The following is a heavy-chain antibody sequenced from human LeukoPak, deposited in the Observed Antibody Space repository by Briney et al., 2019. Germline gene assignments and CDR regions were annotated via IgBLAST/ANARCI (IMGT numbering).Heavy chain of an antibody. CDR2: INHSGST. J-gene: IGHJ4*02. CDR3: ARKNRGYSGYGFGY. Sequence: SETLSLTCAVFGGSLSDHDWSWIRQPPGKGLEWIGEINHSGSTNYNPSLKNRVTISVDTSKNQFSLKLSSVTAADTAVYYCARKNRGYSGYGFGYWGQGTLVTVSS. CDR1: GGSLSDHD. V-gene: IGHV4-34*01. D-gene: IGHD5-12*01.